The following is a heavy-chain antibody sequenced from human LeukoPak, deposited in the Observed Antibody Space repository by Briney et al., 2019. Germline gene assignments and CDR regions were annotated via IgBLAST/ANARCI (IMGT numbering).Heavy chain of an antibody. J-gene: IGHJ6*03. CDR2: ILDSGYST. V-gene: IGHV3-23*01. D-gene: IGHD3-16*01. Sequence: GGSLRLSCPASGFTVSSKYMSWVRQAPGKGLEWVSGILDSGYSTYYANSVKGRFTISRDNSNNTLYLQMNSLRAEDTAVYYCTKLGGHPLHNYYVGVWGKGTTVAVSS. CDR1: GFTVSSKY. CDR3: TKLGGHPLHNYYVGV.